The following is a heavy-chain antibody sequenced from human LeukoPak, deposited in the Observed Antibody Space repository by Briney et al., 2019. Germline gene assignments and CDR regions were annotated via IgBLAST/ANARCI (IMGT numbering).Heavy chain of an antibody. J-gene: IGHJ4*02. Sequence: ASVKVSCKASGYTFTDYYIHWVRQAPGHGLEWMGWVNPHSGGTNFVQGFRGKVTMTRDTSTSTVCMELSSLRSEDTAVYYCARDSSGYYRFDYWGQGTLVTVSS. CDR1: GYTFTDYY. CDR3: ARDSSGYYRFDY. D-gene: IGHD3-22*01. V-gene: IGHV1-2*02. CDR2: VNPHSGGT.